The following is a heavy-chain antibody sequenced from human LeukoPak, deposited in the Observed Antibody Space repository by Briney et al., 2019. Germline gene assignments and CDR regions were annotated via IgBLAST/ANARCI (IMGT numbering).Heavy chain of an antibody. V-gene: IGHV3-7*04. D-gene: IGHD3-9*01. CDR2: IKQDGSQK. CDR1: GFTFNAYW. CDR3: ARDLSQHFDWLLSGDP. J-gene: IGHJ5*02. Sequence: GGSLRLSCAGSGFTFNAYWMTWVRQPPGKGLEWVANIKQDGSQKYYVDSVKGRFTISRDNAKNSVYLQMNRLRAEDTAVYYCARDLSQHFDWLLSGDPWGQGTLVTVSS.